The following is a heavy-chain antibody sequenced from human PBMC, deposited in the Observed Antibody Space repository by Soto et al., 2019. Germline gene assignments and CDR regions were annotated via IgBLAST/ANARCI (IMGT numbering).Heavy chain of an antibody. CDR3: ARDGGVEDNYSYYGMDV. Sequence: SVKVSCKASGGTFSSYAISWVRQAPGQGLEWMGGIIPIFGTANYAQKFQGRVTITADESTSTAYMELSSLRSEDTAVYYCARDGGVEDNYSYYGMDVWGQGTTVTVPS. J-gene: IGHJ6*02. CDR2: IIPIFGTA. CDR1: GGTFSSYA. V-gene: IGHV1-69*13. D-gene: IGHD2-15*01.